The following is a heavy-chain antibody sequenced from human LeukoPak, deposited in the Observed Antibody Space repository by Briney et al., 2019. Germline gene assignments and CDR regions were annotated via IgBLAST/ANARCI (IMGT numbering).Heavy chain of an antibody. CDR3: ARAPNDFWSGYYIDFDY. CDR2: INPSGGST. CDR1: GYTFTSYY. Sequence: GASVKVSCKASGYTFTSYYMHWVRQAPGQGLEWMGIINPSGGSTSYAQKFQGRVTMTRDTSTSTVYMELSSLRSEDTAVYHCARAPNDFWSGYYIDFDYWGQGTLVTVSS. V-gene: IGHV1-46*01. D-gene: IGHD3-3*01. J-gene: IGHJ4*02.